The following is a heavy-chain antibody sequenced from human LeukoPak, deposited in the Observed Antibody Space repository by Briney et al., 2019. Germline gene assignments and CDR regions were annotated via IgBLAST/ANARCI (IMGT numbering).Heavy chain of an antibody. CDR2: IIPIFGTA. CDR3: ASPVAGNWNDDI. Sequence: ASVKVSCKASGGTFSSYAISWVRQAPGQGLEWMGGIIPIFGTANYAQKSQGRVTITTDESTSTAYMELSSLRSEDTAVYYCASPVAGNWNDDIWGQGTMVTVSS. J-gene: IGHJ3*02. D-gene: IGHD1-20*01. CDR1: GGTFSSYA. V-gene: IGHV1-69*05.